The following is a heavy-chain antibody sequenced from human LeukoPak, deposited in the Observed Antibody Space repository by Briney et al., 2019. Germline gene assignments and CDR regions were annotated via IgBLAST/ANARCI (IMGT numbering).Heavy chain of an antibody. D-gene: IGHD3-22*01. CDR3: ARTYYYDSSGSWFDP. CDR1: GYTFTSYG. V-gene: IGHV1-18*01. CDR2: ISAYNGNT. Sequence: ASVKVSCKASGYTFTSYGIRWVRQAPGQGLEWMGWISAYNGNTNYAQKLQGRVTMTTDTSTSTAYMELRSLRSDDTAVYYCARTYYYDSSGSWFDPWGQGTLVTVSS. J-gene: IGHJ5*02.